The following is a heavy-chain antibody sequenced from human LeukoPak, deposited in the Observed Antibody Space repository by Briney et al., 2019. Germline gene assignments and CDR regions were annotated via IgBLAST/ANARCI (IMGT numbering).Heavy chain of an antibody. CDR3: AREGIGENAPNYFDY. V-gene: IGHV3-74*01. Sequence: GVSLRLSCAASGFTFSSYWMHWVRQAPGKGLVWVSRINSYGSSTSYADSVKGRFTISRDNAKNTLYLQMNSLRAEDTAAYYCAREGIGENAPNYFDYWGQGTLVTVSS. CDR1: GFTFSSYW. D-gene: IGHD3-10*01. CDR2: INSYGSST. J-gene: IGHJ4*02.